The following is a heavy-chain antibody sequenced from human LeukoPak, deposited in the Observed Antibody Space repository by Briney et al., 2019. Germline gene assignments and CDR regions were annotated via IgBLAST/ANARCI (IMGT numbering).Heavy chain of an antibody. J-gene: IGHJ3*02. CDR3: ARDAPSADAFDI. CDR1: GFTFSSYA. CDR2: ISSSSSYI. V-gene: IGHV3-21*01. Sequence: GGSLRLSCAASGFTFSSYAMSWVRQAPGKGLEWVSSISSSSSYIYYADSVKGRFTISRDNAKNSLYLQMNSLRAEDTAVYYCARDAPSADAFDIWGQGTMVTVSS.